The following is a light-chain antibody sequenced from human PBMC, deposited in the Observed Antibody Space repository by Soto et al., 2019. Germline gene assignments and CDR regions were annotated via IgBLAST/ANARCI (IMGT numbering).Light chain of an antibody. Sequence: EIVLTQSPATLSFFPWGIGTLSCRASQSVGRYLAWYQQKPGEAPRLLIYEASDRATGIPARFSGSGSGTDFTLTISRPEPEDSAVYYCQQRSDWPWTFGRGTKVDIK. CDR1: QSVGRY. CDR3: QQRSDWPWT. J-gene: IGKJ1*01. V-gene: IGKV3-11*01. CDR2: EAS.